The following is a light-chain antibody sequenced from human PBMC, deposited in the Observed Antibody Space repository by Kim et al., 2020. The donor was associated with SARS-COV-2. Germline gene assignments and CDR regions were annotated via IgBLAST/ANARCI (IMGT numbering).Light chain of an antibody. V-gene: IGLV3-1*01. CDR2: EDS. J-gene: IGLJ3*02. CDR1: KLGDKY. CDR3: QAWDSYTGV. Sequence: VSPGQTASITCSGDKLGDKYVCWYQQRPGQSPVVVIYEDSKRPSGIPERFSASNSGNTATLTIRGTQAMDEADYYCQAWDSYTGVFGGGTKVTV.